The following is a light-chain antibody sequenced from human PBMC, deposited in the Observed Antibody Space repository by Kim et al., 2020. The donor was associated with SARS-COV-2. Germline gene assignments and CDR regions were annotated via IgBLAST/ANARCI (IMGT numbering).Light chain of an antibody. CDR1: QSVSSN. Sequence: SPGERATLSCGASQSVSSNLSWYQQKPGQAPRVLIYGASTRATGIPARFSGSGSGTEFTLTISSLQSEDFAVYYCQQYNNWPPWTFGQGTKVDIK. V-gene: IGKV3-15*01. J-gene: IGKJ1*01. CDR2: GAS. CDR3: QQYNNWPPWT.